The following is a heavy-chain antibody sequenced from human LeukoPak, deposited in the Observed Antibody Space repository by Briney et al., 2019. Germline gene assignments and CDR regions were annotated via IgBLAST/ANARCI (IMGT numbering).Heavy chain of an antibody. CDR1: GGSISSSSYY. J-gene: IGHJ4*02. CDR2: IYYSGST. D-gene: IGHD3-16*02. V-gene: IGHV4-39*01. Sequence: PSETLSLTCTVSGGSISSSSYYWGWIRQPPGKGLEWIGSIYYSGSTYYNPSLKSRVTISVDTSKNQFSLKLSSVPAADTAVYYCARQSDDYVWGSYRYLYYWGQGTLVTVSS. CDR3: ARQSDDYVWGSYRYLYY.